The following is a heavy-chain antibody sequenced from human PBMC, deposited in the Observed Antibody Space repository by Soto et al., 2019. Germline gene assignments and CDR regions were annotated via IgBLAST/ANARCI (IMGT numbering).Heavy chain of an antibody. D-gene: IGHD3-10*01. CDR1: GYTFTSYG. V-gene: IGHV1-18*01. J-gene: IGHJ6*02. CDR3: ARDRLNYYGSGSQAYYYYGMDV. Sequence: ASVKVSCKASGYTFTSYGISWVRQAPGQGLEWMGWISAYNGNTNYAQKLQGRVTMTTDTSTSTAYMELRSLRSDDTAVYYCARDRLNYYGSGSQAYYYYGMDVWGQGTTVTVSS. CDR2: ISAYNGNT.